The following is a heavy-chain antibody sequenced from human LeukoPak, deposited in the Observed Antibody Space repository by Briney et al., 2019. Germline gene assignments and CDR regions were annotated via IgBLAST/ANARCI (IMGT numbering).Heavy chain of an antibody. CDR1: GFTFSSYA. CDR3: AKHYYDSSGYYYYYMDV. Sequence: GGSLRLSCAASGFTFSSYAMSWVRQAPGKGLEWVSAISGSGGITFYADSVKGRFTIPRDNSRDTLYLQMNSLRAGDTAVYYCAKHYYDSSGYYYYYMDVWGKGTTVTVSS. J-gene: IGHJ6*03. V-gene: IGHV3-23*01. D-gene: IGHD3-22*01. CDR2: ISGSGGIT.